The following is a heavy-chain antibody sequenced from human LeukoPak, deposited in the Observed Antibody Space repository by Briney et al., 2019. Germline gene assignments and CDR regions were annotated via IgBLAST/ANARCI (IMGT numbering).Heavy chain of an antibody. CDR3: AKDGHSSGWYLNYYYYGMDV. D-gene: IGHD6-19*01. J-gene: IGHJ6*02. Sequence: QPGGSLRLSCAASGFTFSSYGMHWVRQAPGKGLEWVAVISYDGSNKYYADSVKGRFTISRDNPKNTLYLQMNSLRAEDTAVYYCAKDGHSSGWYLNYYYYGMDVWGQGTTVTVSS. CDR2: ISYDGSNK. CDR1: GFTFSSYG. V-gene: IGHV3-30*18.